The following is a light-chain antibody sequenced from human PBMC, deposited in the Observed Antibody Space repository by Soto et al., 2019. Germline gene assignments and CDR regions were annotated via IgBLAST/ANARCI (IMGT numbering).Light chain of an antibody. V-gene: IGKV1-39*01. CDR2: AAS. J-gene: IGKJ1*01. CDR3: QQSYNNPKT. CDR1: QSISTY. Sequence: DIQMTQSPSSLSASVGDRVTITCRASQSISTYLNWYQQKPGKAPNLLIYAASSLQRGVPSRFSGSGSGTDFTLTISSLQPEDFATYYCQQSYNNPKTFGQGTKVDIK.